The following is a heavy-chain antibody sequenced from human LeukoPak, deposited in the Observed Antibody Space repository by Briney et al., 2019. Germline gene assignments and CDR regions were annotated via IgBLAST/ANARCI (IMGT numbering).Heavy chain of an antibody. D-gene: IGHD4-11*01. J-gene: IGHJ5*02. CDR3: ARLYSNYGDWGNNWFDP. V-gene: IGHV4-31*03. CDR2: IYYSGST. Sequence: SQTLSLTCTVSGGSISSGSYYWSWIRQHPGKGLEWIGYIYYSGSTYYNPSLKSRVTISVDTSKNQFSLKLSSVTAADTAVYYCARLYSNYGDWGNNWFDPWGQGTLVTVSS. CDR1: GGSISSGSYY.